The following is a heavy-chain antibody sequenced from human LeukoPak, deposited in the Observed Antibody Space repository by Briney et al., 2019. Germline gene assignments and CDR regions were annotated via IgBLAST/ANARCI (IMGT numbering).Heavy chain of an antibody. CDR1: GYTITSYD. D-gene: IGHD2-15*01. CDR3: ASTPRLSSSDESPPE. Sequence: GASVKISCKASGYTITSYDINWVRQATGQGLEWMGWMNPNSGNTGYAQKFQGRVTMTRNTSISTAYMELSSLRSEDTAVYYCASTPRLSSSDESPPEWGQGTLVTVSS. V-gene: IGHV1-8*01. J-gene: IGHJ4*02. CDR2: MNPNSGNT.